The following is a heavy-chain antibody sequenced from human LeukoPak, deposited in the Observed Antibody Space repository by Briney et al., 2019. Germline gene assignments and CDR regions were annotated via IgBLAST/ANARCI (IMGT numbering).Heavy chain of an antibody. V-gene: IGHV4-34*01. D-gene: IGHD4-17*01. CDR2: IKHSGHT. J-gene: IGHJ3*02. CDR1: GGSLSPYW. Sequence: SETLSLTCEVYGGSLSPYWWSWIRQPPGKGLEWIGEIKHSGHTNYNPSLESRVTISVDTSKKQFSLKLSSVTVADTALYFCARRGANDFGDSAGNFAYDIWGQGTMVTASS. CDR3: ARRGANDFGDSAGNFAYDI.